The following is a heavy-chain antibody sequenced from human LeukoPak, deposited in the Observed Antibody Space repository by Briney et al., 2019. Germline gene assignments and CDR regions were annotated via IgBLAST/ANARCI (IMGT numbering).Heavy chain of an antibody. Sequence: ASVKVSCKASGYTFTSYYMNWVRQAPGQGREWMGIINPNGGSTSYAQKFQGRVTMARATSTSTVYMELSSLRSEDTAVYYCARAANMFGDEFDYWGQGTLVTVSS. D-gene: IGHD3-10*02. CDR2: INPNGGST. CDR1: GYTFTSYY. J-gene: IGHJ4*02. V-gene: IGHV1-46*01. CDR3: ARAANMFGDEFDY.